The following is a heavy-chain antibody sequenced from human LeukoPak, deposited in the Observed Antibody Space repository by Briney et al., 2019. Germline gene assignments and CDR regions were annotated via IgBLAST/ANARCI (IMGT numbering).Heavy chain of an antibody. CDR1: GFTVSTNY. Sequence: GGSLRLSCATSGFTVSTNYMSWVRQAPGKGLEWVSIIYGGGSTYYADSVKGRFTISRDNLRNTLFLQMNTLRAEDTGVYYCVRTGVWGSLKFDPWGQGTLVTVSS. V-gene: IGHV3-53*01. CDR2: IYGGGST. D-gene: IGHD3-16*01. J-gene: IGHJ5*02. CDR3: VRTGVWGSLKFDP.